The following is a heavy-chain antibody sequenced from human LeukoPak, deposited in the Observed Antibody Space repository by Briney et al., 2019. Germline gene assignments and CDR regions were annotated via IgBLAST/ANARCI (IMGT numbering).Heavy chain of an antibody. CDR2: IYYSGST. J-gene: IGHJ4*02. D-gene: IGHD2-15*01. CDR3: ASSLGYCSGGSCYCDY. V-gene: IGHV4-39*01. CDR1: GGSISSSSYY. Sequence: SETLSLTCTVSGGSISSSSYYWGWIRQPPGKGLEWIGSIYYSGSTYYNPSLKSRVTISVDTSKNQFSLKLSSVTAADTAVYYCASSLGYCSGGSCYCDYWGQGTLVTVSS.